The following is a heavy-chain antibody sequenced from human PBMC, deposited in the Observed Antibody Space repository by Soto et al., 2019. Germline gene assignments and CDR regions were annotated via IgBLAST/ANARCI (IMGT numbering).Heavy chain of an antibody. CDR1: GGSITSSGYY. J-gene: IGHJ4*02. Sequence: QLQLQESGPRLVKPSETLSLTCTVSGGSITSSGYYWGYIRQPPGKGLEWIASIYYSGSTYYNPSLKSRVTISIDTSKNQSSLELTSVTAADTAVYYCMRDSGNYRTSNWGQGILVTVSS. D-gene: IGHD1-26*01. CDR2: IYYSGST. V-gene: IGHV4-39*01. CDR3: MRDSGNYRTSN.